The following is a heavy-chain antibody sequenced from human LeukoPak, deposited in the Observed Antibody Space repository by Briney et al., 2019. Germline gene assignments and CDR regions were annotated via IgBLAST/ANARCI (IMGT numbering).Heavy chain of an antibody. D-gene: IGHD3-10*01. CDR1: GGSISSGSYY. CDR3: ARDKKDYYGSGSLTYYYYMDV. J-gene: IGHJ6*03. Sequence: PSETLSLTCTVSGGSISSGSYYWSWIRQPAGKGLEWIGRIYTSGSTNYNPSLKSRVTISVDTSKNQFSLKLSSVTAADTAVYYCARDKKDYYGSGSLTYYYYMDVWGKGTTVTISS. V-gene: IGHV4-61*02. CDR2: IYTSGST.